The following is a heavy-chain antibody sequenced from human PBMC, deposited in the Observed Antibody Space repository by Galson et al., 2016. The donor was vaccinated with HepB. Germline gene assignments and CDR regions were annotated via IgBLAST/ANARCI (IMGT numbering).Heavy chain of an antibody. CDR2: ISSDGLTT. CDR3: ASLRFKGFDL. D-gene: IGHD3-3*01. CDR1: GFTFSTYW. Sequence: SLRLCCAASGFTFSTYWLHWVRQAPGKGLVWVSRISSDGLTTTYADSVKGRFTISRDNGRNTLYLQMNSLRAEDTAVYYCASLRFKGFDLWGRGTLVTVSS. V-gene: IGHV3-74*03. J-gene: IGHJ2*01.